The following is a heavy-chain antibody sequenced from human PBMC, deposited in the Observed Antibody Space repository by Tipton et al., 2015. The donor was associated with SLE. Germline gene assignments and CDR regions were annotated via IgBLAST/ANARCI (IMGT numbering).Heavy chain of an antibody. Sequence: SLRLSCAASGFTITNYPLNWVRQAPGKGLEWVSTMNGRGDHTYYADSVKGRFTLSRDDSKNTLYLQMSSLRAGDTAHYYCAKSRGDFSAFDSWGQGTLVTVSS. J-gene: IGHJ4*02. CDR2: MNGRGDHT. D-gene: IGHD3-3*01. CDR3: AKSRGDFSAFDS. CDR1: GFTITNYP. V-gene: IGHV3-23*01.